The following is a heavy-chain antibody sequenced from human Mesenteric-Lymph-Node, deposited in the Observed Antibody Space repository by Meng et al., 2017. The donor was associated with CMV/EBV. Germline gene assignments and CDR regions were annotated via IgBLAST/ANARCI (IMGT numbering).Heavy chain of an antibody. CDR3: ARDNVNPEGFDP. CDR1: GYTFIDYY. Sequence: VQLVQSGPEVKRPGASVRVSCKASGYTFIDYYIHWVRQAPGQGLEWMGRINPNSGVSNSAQNFQGRVTMTRDTSISTAYMELGRLTSDDTAVYYCARDNVNPEGFDPWGQGTLVTVSS. D-gene: IGHD2/OR15-2a*01. V-gene: IGHV1-2*06. J-gene: IGHJ5*02. CDR2: INPNSGVS.